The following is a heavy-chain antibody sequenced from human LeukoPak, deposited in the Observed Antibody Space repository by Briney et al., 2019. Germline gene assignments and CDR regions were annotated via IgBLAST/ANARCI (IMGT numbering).Heavy chain of an antibody. Sequence: GGSLRLSCAASGFTFSSYAMNWVRQAPGKGLEWVSSISGSGGSTFYADSVKGRFTISRDNSRNTLYLQMNSLRAEDTAIFYCTRSSRGFDFYYFDNWGQGTLVTVSS. CDR2: ISGSGGST. J-gene: IGHJ4*02. CDR3: TRSSRGFDFYYFDN. CDR1: GFTFSSYA. V-gene: IGHV3-23*01. D-gene: IGHD5-12*01.